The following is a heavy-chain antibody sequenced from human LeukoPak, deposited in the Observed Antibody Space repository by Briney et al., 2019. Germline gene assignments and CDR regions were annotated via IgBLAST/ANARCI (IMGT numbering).Heavy chain of an antibody. J-gene: IGHJ4*02. CDR3: ARGLNTVTQIMTY. D-gene: IGHD4-17*01. CDR2: LYSDGTT. CDR1: GFAVNNNF. V-gene: IGHV3-66*02. Sequence: PGGSLRLSCAASGFAVNNNFMSWVRQAPGKGLEWASILYSDGTTLYADSVKGRFSISRDNSKNTLYLQMSNLQTEDTAIYYCARGLNTVTQIMTYWGQGTLVTVSS.